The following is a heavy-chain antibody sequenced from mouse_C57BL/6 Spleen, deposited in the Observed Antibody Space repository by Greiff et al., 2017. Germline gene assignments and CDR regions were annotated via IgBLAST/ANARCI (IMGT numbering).Heavy chain of an antibody. CDR2: INPSTGGT. CDR1: GYSFTGYY. D-gene: IGHD1-1*01. Sequence: VQLQQSGPELVKPGASVKISCKASGYSFTGYYKNWVKQSPEKSLEWIGEINPSTGGTTYNQKFKAKATLTVDKSSSTAYMQLKSLTSEDSAVYYCARGDYYGSSPFAYWGQGTLVTVSA. J-gene: IGHJ3*01. V-gene: IGHV1-42*01. CDR3: ARGDYYGSSPFAY.